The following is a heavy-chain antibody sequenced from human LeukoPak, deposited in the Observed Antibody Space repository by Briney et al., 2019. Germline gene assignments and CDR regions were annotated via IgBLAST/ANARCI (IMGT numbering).Heavy chain of an antibody. V-gene: IGHV4-59*08. J-gene: IGHJ4*02. CDR1: GGSISSYY. D-gene: IGHD5-12*01. CDR2: IYYSGST. Sequence: PSETLSLTCTVSGGSISSYYWSWIRQPPGKGLEWIGYIYYSGSTNYNPSLKSRVTISVDTSKNQFSLKLSSVTAADTAVYYCARSADRLSGYDCHYWGQGTLVTVSS. CDR3: ARSADRLSGYDCHY.